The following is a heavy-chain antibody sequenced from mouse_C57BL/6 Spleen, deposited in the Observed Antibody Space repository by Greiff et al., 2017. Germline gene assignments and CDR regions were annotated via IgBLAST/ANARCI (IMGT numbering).Heavy chain of an antibody. Sequence: QVQLQQSGAELVKPGASVKLSCKASGYTFTEYTIHWVKQRSGQGLEWIGWFYPGSGSIKYNVKFKDKATLTADKSSSTVYMELSRLTSEDSAVYFCARHEEGTKGLYWYFDVWGTGTTVTVSS. CDR2: FYPGSGSI. D-gene: IGHD2-14*01. CDR1: GYTFTEYT. CDR3: ARHEEGTKGLYWYFDV. J-gene: IGHJ1*03. V-gene: IGHV1-62-2*01.